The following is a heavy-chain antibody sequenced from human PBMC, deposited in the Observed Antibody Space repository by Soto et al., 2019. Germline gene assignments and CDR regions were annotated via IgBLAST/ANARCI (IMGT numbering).Heavy chain of an antibody. CDR1: GYIFNHYG. CDR3: AREGGSSTYYPLELDY. J-gene: IGHJ4*02. D-gene: IGHD6-6*01. CDR2: LAPFKGKT. Sequence: GASVKVSCKASGYIFNHYGINWVRQAPGQGLEWVGWLAPFKGKTSSPPSLQDRISMTIDTSGTTAYLEVRGLTSDDTGVYFCAREGGSSTYYPLELDYWGQGTLVTVSS. V-gene: IGHV1-18*04.